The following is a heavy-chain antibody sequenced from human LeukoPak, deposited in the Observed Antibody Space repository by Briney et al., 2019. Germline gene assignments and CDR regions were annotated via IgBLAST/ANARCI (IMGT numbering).Heavy chain of an antibody. D-gene: IGHD3-10*01. CDR2: IYYSGST. J-gene: IGHJ6*04. CDR3: ARVRRFGELYNYYGMDV. V-gene: IGHV4-30-4*01. Sequence: PSETLSLTCTVSGGSISRGDYYWSWIRQSPGKGLEWIVYIYYSGSTFYNPSLKSRLTISVDTSKNHFSLKLNSVTAADTAVYYCARVRRFGELYNYYGMDVWGKGTTVTVSS. CDR1: GGSISRGDYY.